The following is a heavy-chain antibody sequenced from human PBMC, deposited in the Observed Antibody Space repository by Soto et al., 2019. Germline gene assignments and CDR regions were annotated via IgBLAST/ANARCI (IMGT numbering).Heavy chain of an antibody. V-gene: IGHV3-33*01. CDR3: AREAAAAGTHFDY. CDR1: GFTFSSYG. Sequence: QVQLVESGGGVVQPGRSLRLSCAASGFTFSSYGMHWVRQAPGKWLEWVAVIWYDGSNKYYADSVKGRFTISRDNSKNTLYLQMNSLRAEDTAVYYCAREAAAAGTHFDYWGQGTLVTVSS. CDR2: IWYDGSNK. J-gene: IGHJ4*02. D-gene: IGHD6-13*01.